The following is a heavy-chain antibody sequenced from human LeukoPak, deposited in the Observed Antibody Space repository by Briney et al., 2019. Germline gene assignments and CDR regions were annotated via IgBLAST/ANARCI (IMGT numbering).Heavy chain of an antibody. D-gene: IGHD5-24*01. CDR3: ARDVPDPRWLQFSGWFDP. V-gene: IGHV3-7*03. Sequence: SGGSLRLSCAASGFTFSSYWMSWVRQAPGKGLEWVANIKQDGSEKYYVDSVKGRFTISRDNAKNSLYLQMNSLRAEDTAVYYCARDVPDPRWLQFSGWFDPWGQGTLVTVSS. CDR1: GFTFSSYW. J-gene: IGHJ5*02. CDR2: IKQDGSEK.